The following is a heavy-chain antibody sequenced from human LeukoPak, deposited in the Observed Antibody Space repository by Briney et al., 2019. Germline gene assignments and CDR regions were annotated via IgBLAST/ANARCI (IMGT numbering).Heavy chain of an antibody. CDR1: GYTLSDYF. J-gene: IGHJ4*02. Sequence: ASVKVSCKPSGYTLSDYFIHWVRQAPGQGLEWMGLINPYSAVTNSAQKFQGRVTMTTDTSIRTVYMEVSRTRSADTAVYYCARGMAVDGTKIGFDYWGQGTVVTVSS. CDR2: INPYSAVT. V-gene: IGHV1-2*02. D-gene: IGHD6-19*01. CDR3: ARGMAVDGTKIGFDY.